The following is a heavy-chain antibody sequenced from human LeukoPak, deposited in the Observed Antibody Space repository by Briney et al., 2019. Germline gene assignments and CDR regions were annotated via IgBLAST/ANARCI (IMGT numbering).Heavy chain of an antibody. D-gene: IGHD5-24*01. CDR1: GFTSSSYW. J-gene: IGHJ4*02. CDR2: IKQDGSEK. V-gene: IGHV3-7*01. Sequence: GGSLRLSCAASGFTSSSYWMSWVRQAPGKGLEWVANIKQDGSEKYYVDSVKGRFTISRDNAENSLYLQMNSLRAEDTAVYYCARSGWWMATNFDYWGQGTLVTVSS. CDR3: ARSGWWMATNFDY.